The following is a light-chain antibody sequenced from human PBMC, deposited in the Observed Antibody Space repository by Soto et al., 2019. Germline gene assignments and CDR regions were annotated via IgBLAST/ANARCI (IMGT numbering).Light chain of an antibody. CDR2: LNSDGSH. V-gene: IGLV4-69*01. Sequence: QLVLTQSPSGSASLGASVKLTCTLSSGHSSYAIAWHQQQPEKGPRYLMKLNSDGSHSKGDGIPDRFSGSSSGAERYLTISSLQSEDEADYYCQTWGTGIVVFGGGTKLTLL. J-gene: IGLJ2*01. CDR3: QTWGTGIVV. CDR1: SGHSSYA.